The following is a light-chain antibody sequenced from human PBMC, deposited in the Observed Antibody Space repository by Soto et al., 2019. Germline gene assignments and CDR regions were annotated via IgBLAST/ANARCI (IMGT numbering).Light chain of an antibody. V-gene: IGKV3-20*01. CDR2: DAS. CDR1: QTVSSSY. CDR3: QQYGRSPWT. Sequence: EIVLTQSPGTLSLSPGDRATLSCRASQTVSSSYLAWYQQKPGQAPRLLIYDASSRATGIPDRFSGSGSGTDFTLTISRLEPEDFAVYYCQQYGRSPWTFGHGNKVQVK. J-gene: IGKJ1*01.